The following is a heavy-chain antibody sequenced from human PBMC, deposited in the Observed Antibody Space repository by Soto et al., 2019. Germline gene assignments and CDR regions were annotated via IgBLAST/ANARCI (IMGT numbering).Heavy chain of an antibody. CDR2: ISSSGSTI. D-gene: IGHD1-7*01. Sequence: GGPLRLSGAASVFTFSDYYMSWIREAPGKGLEWVSYISSSGSTIYYADSVKGRFTISRDNAKNSLYLQMNSLRAEDTAVYYCARGPRYNWNYRNYYYYYGMDVWGQGTTVTVSS. J-gene: IGHJ6*02. CDR1: VFTFSDYY. CDR3: ARGPRYNWNYRNYYYYYGMDV. V-gene: IGHV3-11*01.